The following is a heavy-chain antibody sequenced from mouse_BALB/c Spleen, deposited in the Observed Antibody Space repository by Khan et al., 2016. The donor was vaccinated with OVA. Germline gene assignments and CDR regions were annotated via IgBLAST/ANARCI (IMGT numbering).Heavy chain of an antibody. J-gene: IGHJ3*01. Sequence: EVKLMESGGDLVEPGGSLKLSCAASGFTFSTYGMSWVRQTPDKRLEWVATISSVGDYTYYPDNVKGRFTISRDNAKNTLYLQMSSLKSEDTAMFYCASHLTGSFAYWGQGTLVTVST. D-gene: IGHD4-1*01. CDR3: ASHLTGSFAY. CDR2: ISSVGDYT. CDR1: GFTFSTYG. V-gene: IGHV5-6*01.